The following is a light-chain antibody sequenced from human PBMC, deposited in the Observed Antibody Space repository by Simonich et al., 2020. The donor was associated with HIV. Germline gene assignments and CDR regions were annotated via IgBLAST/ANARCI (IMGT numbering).Light chain of an antibody. J-gene: IGLJ3*02. CDR2: EGS. Sequence: QSALTQPASVSGSPGQSITISCTGTSRDGGSFNFVSWYQQNPGKAPKLMIYEGSKRPSGFSNRFSGSKSGNTASLTISGLQAEDEADYYCCSYALSSTYWVFGGGTKLTVL. CDR3: CSYALSSTYWV. V-gene: IGLV2-23*01. CDR1: SRDGGSFNF.